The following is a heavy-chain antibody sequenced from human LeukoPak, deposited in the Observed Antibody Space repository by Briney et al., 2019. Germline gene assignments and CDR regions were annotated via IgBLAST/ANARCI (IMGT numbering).Heavy chain of an antibody. CDR1: GYTFTGYY. CDR3: ARGRDIVLAGLSVLHDC. D-gene: IGHD2-8*02. J-gene: IGHJ4*02. V-gene: IGHV1-2*02. Sequence: ASVKVSCKASGYTFTGYYLHWVRQAPGQGLEWMGWINPNSGGTKYAQKFQGRVAMTRDTSISTAYMELSRLTSDDTAVYYCARGRDIVLAGLSVLHDCWGQGTLVTVSS. CDR2: INPNSGGT.